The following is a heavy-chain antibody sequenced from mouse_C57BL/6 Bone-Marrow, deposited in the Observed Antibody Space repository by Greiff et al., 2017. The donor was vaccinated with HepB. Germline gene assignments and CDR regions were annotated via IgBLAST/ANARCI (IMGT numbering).Heavy chain of an antibody. J-gene: IGHJ4*01. CDR1: GYTFTDHT. V-gene: IGHV1-78*01. D-gene: IGHD2-13*01. CDR2: IYPRDGST. Sequence: QVQLQQSDAELVKPGASVKISCKVSGYTFTDHTIHWMKQRPEQGLEWIGYIYPRDGSTKYNEKFKGKATLTADKSSSTAYMQLNSLTSEDSAVYFCAREILDVTYYYAMDYWGQGTSVTVSS. CDR3: AREILDVTYYYAMDY.